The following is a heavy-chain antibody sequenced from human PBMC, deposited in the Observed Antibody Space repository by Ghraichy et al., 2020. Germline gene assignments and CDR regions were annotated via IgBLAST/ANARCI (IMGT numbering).Heavy chain of an antibody. CDR1: GFTFTDAW. D-gene: IGHD2-2*01. J-gene: IGHJ4*02. V-gene: IGHV3-15*01. CDR2: IKSVADGGTS. CDR3: TTGSLVLENQVHVVTHGEEY. Sequence: GGSLRLSCTASGFTFTDAWMSWVRQPPGEGLQWVGRIKSVADGGTSYYAAPVQGRFTISRDDSKNTLYLQMNSLKSEDTAFYYCTTGSLVLENQVHVVTHGEEYWGQGSLLPVSS.